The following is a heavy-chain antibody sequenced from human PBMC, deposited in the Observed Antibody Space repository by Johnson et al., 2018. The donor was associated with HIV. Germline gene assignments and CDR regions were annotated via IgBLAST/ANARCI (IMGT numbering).Heavy chain of an antibody. CDR3: ARPSVVTTLTTTPWAFDI. CDR1: GFSFSSYG. Sequence: QVQLVESGGGVVQPGRSLRLSCAASGFSFSSYGMHWVRQAPGKGLEWVAVIWSDGTNKYYADSVKGRFTISRDNSKSMLYLQMNSLRAEDTAVYYCARPSVVTTLTTTPWAFDIWGQGTMVTVSS. D-gene: IGHD4-17*01. CDR2: IWSDGTNK. V-gene: IGHV3-30*19. J-gene: IGHJ3*02.